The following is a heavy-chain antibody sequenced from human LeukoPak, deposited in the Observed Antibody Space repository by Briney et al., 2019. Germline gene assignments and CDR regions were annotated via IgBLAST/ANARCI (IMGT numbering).Heavy chain of an antibody. CDR3: ARDKYSGYAARGGFDY. D-gene: IGHD5-12*01. CDR1: GGTFSSYA. Sequence: ASVKVSCKASGGTFSSYAISWVRQAPGQGLEWMGGIIPIFGTANYAQKFQGRVTITADESTSTAYMELSSLRSEDTAVYYCARDKYSGYAARGGFDYWGQGTLVTVSS. V-gene: IGHV1-69*13. J-gene: IGHJ4*02. CDR2: IIPIFGTA.